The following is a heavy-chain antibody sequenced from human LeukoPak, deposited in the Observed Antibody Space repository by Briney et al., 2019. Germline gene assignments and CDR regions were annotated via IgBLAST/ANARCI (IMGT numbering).Heavy chain of an antibody. V-gene: IGHV3-23*01. CDR2: VSGGGVNT. CDR3: AKGLRYSDY. CDR1: GFTFSTYA. J-gene: IGHJ4*02. D-gene: IGHD4-17*01. Sequence: GGSLRLSCAASGFTFSTYAMSWVRQAPGKGLEWVSIVSGGGVNTYYVDSVKGRFTISRDNSKNTLYLQMNSLRVEDTAVYYCAKGLRYSDYWGQGTLVTISS.